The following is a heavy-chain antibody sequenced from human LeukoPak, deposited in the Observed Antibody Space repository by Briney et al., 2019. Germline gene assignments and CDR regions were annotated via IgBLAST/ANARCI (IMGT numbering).Heavy chain of an antibody. CDR1: GFTFSTFW. CDR3: TANYNY. J-gene: IGHJ4*02. D-gene: IGHD3-10*01. Sequence: GGSLRLSCAASGFTFSTFWMHWVRQVPGKGLVWVSRINSDESRTNYADSVKGRFTISRDNAKNTLYLHMNSLRAEDTAVYYCTANYNYWGQGTLVTVSS. V-gene: IGHV3-74*01. CDR2: INSDESRT.